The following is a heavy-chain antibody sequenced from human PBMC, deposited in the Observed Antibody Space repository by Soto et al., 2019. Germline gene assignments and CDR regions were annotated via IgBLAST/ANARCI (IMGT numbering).Heavy chain of an antibody. CDR2: IKSKTDGGTT. Sequence: GGSLRLSCAASGFTFSNAWMNWVRQAPGKGLEWVGRIKSKTDGGTTDYAAPVKGRFTISRDDSKNTLYLQMNSLKTEDTAVYYCTTDYWVVVAATGVRYFDYWGQGTLVTVSS. V-gene: IGHV3-15*07. D-gene: IGHD2-15*01. CDR1: GFTFSNAW. J-gene: IGHJ4*02. CDR3: TTDYWVVVAATGVRYFDY.